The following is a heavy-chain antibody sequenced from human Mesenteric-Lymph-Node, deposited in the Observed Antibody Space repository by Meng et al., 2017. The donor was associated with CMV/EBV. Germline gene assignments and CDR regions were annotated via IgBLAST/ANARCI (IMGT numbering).Heavy chain of an antibody. D-gene: IGHD4-11*01. CDR3: SRERGSNYAFDS. CDR1: GGSISSAGYY. Sequence: CNVSGGSISSAGYYWSWIRQHPESGLEWIGYIYYNGNTYYNPSLKSRVTISVDTSENQFSLKLTSVTAADTALYYCSRERGSNYAFDSWGQGTLVTVSS. J-gene: IGHJ4*02. CDR2: IYYNGNT. V-gene: IGHV4-31*03.